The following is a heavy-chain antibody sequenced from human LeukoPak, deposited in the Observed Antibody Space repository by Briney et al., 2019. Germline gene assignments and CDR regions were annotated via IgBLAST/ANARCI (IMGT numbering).Heavy chain of an antibody. CDR2: ISGSGGST. CDR1: GLTFSSYA. Sequence: GGSLRLSCAASGLTFSSYALSWVRQAPGKGLECVSAISGSGGSTYSADSLKGRFTISRDNSKNTLYLQINSLRTDDTAVFYCARGGLGSAFDNWGQGTLVTVSS. CDR3: ARGGLGSAFDN. D-gene: IGHD6-19*01. J-gene: IGHJ4*02. V-gene: IGHV3-23*01.